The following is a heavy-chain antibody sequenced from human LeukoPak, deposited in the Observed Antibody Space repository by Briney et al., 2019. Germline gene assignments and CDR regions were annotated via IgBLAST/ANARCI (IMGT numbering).Heavy chain of an antibody. Sequence: SGTLSLTCTVSGGSISSYYWSWIRQPPGKGLEWIGYIYYSGSTNYNPSLKSRVTISVDTSKNQFSLKLSSVTAADTAVYYCAREDPALEVAFDIWGQGTMVTVSS. J-gene: IGHJ3*02. CDR1: GGSISSYY. CDR3: AREDPALEVAFDI. V-gene: IGHV4-59*01. D-gene: IGHD5-24*01. CDR2: IYYSGST.